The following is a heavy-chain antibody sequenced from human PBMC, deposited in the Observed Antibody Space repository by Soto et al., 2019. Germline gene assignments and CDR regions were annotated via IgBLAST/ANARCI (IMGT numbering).Heavy chain of an antibody. CDR3: ARITMVRGVIITVMKDYYYGMDV. D-gene: IGHD3-10*01. J-gene: IGHJ6*02. Sequence: PSETLSLTCTVSGGSISSSSYYWGWIRQPPGKGLERIGSIYYSGSTYYNPSLKSRVTISVDTSKNQFSLKLSSVTAADTAVYYCARITMVRGVIITVMKDYYYGMDVWGQGTTVTVSS. CDR1: GGSISSSSYY. CDR2: IYYSGST. V-gene: IGHV4-39*01.